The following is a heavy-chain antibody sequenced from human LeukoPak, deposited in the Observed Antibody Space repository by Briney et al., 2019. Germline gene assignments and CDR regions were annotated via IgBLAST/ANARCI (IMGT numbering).Heavy chain of an antibody. V-gene: IGHV5-51*01. D-gene: IGHD6-19*01. CDR3: ARHGRDRYSSGWYPFDY. J-gene: IGHJ4*02. CDR2: IYPGDSDT. CDR1: GYSFTSYW. Sequence: GESLKISCKRSGYSFTSYWIGWVRQMPGKGLEWMGIIYPGDSDTRYSPSFQGQVTISADKSISTAYLQWSSLKASDTAMYYCARHGRDRYSSGWYPFDYWGQGTLVTVSS.